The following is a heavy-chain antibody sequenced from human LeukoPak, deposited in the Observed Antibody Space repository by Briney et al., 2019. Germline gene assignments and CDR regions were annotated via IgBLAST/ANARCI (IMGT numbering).Heavy chain of an antibody. D-gene: IGHD6-19*01. CDR2: IYYSGST. V-gene: IGHV4-59*01. J-gene: IGHJ4*02. Sequence: SETLSLTCTVSGGSISSYYWSWIRQPPGKGLEWIGYIYYSGSTNYNPSLKSRVTISADTSKNQFSLKLSSVTAADTAVYYCARVGVAGAYYFDYWGQGTLVTVSS. CDR1: GGSISSYY. CDR3: ARVGVAGAYYFDY.